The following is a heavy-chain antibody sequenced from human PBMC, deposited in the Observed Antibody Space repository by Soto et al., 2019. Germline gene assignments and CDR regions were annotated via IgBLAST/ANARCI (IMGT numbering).Heavy chain of an antibody. CDR3: ARVMQLVASRSFYAMDV. CDR1: GYTFTSYG. V-gene: IGHV1-18*01. Sequence: ASVKVSCKASGYTFTSYGISWVRQAPGQGLEWMGWFNAYNGNTYYAQRLQGRVTITRDTSASTTYMEMSSLRSEDTAVYYCARVMQLVASRSFYAMDVRGQGTSVTVSS. D-gene: IGHD6-13*01. J-gene: IGHJ6*02. CDR2: FNAYNGNT.